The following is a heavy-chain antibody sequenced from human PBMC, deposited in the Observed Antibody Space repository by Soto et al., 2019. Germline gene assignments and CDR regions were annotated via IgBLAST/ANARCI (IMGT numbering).Heavy chain of an antibody. CDR3: AVDYYDSSGYYSSDSPFDP. CDR1: GGTFSSYA. CDR2: ISPIFGTA. Sequence: QMQLVQSGAEVKKPGSSVKVSCKASGGTFSSYAISWVRQAPGQGLEWMGGISPIFGTANYAQKFQGRVTITADKSTSTAYMELSSLRSEDTAVYYCAVDYYDSSGYYSSDSPFDPWGQGTLVTVSS. D-gene: IGHD3-22*01. J-gene: IGHJ5*02. V-gene: IGHV1-69*06.